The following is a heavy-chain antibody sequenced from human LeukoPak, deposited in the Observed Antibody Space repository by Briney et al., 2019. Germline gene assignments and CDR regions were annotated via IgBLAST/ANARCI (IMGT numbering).Heavy chain of an antibody. CDR3: AKGQELDDGVFDS. CDR2: IRGNGETA. CDR1: GFTFSSIA. J-gene: IGHJ4*02. V-gene: IGHV3-23*01. Sequence: GGSLRLSCAASGFTFSSIAMTWVRQAPGKGLEWVSTIRGNGETAYNADSVRGRFAISRDDSKNALFLQMNSLRLEDTAIYYCAKGQELDDGVFDSWGQGTRVTVSS. D-gene: IGHD1-1*01.